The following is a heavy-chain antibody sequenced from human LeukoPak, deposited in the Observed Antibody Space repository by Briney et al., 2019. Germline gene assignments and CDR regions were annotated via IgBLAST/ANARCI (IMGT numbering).Heavy chain of an antibody. J-gene: IGHJ4*02. D-gene: IGHD2-15*01. CDR3: AREDGYCSGGNCYSYFDS. CDR2: SSGSGGST. Sequence: GGSLRLSCAASGFTFSSYALNWVRQAPGKGLEWVSTSSGSGGSTYYADSVKGRFTITRDNTRNSLFLQMYSLRAEDTAVYFCAREDGYCSGGNCYSYFDSWGQGTLVTVSS. CDR1: GFTFSSYA. V-gene: IGHV3-23*01.